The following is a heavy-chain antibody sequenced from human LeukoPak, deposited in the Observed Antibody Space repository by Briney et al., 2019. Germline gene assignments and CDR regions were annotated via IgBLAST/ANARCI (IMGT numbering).Heavy chain of an antibody. CDR2: IYYTGSA. Sequence: SETLSLTCTVSGGSISSSTYYWRWIRQPPGKGLEWFGMIYYTGSAYYNPSLNSRVTRSVDTSKNHFYPTLSSVTAADTAVYYCARQEKWGAAAVNAFDSWGQGTMVTVSS. J-gene: IGHJ3*01. CDR1: GGSISSSTYY. V-gene: IGHV4-39*01. D-gene: IGHD6-13*01. CDR3: ARQEKWGAAAVNAFDS.